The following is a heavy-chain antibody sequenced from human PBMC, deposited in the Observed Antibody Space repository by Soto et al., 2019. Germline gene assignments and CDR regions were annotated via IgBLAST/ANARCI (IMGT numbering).Heavy chain of an antibody. CDR2: IYWDDDK. CDR3: ARGLRYCSSTNCPNRFDP. J-gene: IGHJ5*02. Sequence: QITLKESGPTLVKPTQTLTLTCTFSGFSLSMSGVGVGWIRQPPGKALEWLALIYWDDDKRYSPSLKSRLTITKDTSKIQVVLTMTNIDPVDTATYYCARGLRYCSSTNCPNRFDPWGQGTLVTVSS. D-gene: IGHD2-2*01. V-gene: IGHV2-5*02. CDR1: GFSLSMSGVG.